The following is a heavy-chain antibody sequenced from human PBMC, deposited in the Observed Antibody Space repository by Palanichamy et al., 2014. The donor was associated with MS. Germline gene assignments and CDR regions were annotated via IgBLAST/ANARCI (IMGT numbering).Heavy chain of an antibody. V-gene: IGHV4-34*02. CDR3: ARVPALAFLYFDL. CDR2: INHRGIS. J-gene: IGHJ2*01. D-gene: IGHD3-3*02. CDR1: GGSFDGYF. Sequence: QVLQQQWGAGLLKPSETLSLACIMNGGSFDGYFWAWIRQAPGKGLEWIGEINHRGISNYNPSLKSRVAFSVDTAKKQFSLSLTSVTAADTAIYYCARVPALAFLYFDLWDRGTLVTVSS.